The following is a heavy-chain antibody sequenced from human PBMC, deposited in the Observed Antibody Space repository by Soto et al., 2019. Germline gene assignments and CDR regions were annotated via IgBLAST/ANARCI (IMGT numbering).Heavy chain of an antibody. J-gene: IGHJ4*02. V-gene: IGHV3-9*01. CDR1: GFTFDDYA. CDR3: AKMALGEYSSSSGYYFDY. CDR2: ISWNSGSI. D-gene: IGHD6-6*01. Sequence: PGGSLRLSCAASGFTFDDYAMHWVRQAPGKGLEWVSGISWNSGSIGYADSVKGRFTISRDNAKNSLYLQMNSLRAEDTALYYFAKMALGEYSSSSGYYFDYWGQGTLVTVSS.